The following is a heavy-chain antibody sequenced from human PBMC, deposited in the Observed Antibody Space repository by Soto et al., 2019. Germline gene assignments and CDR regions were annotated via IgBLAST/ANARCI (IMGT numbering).Heavy chain of an antibody. V-gene: IGHV1-69*08. Sequence: QVQLVQSGAEVKKPGSSVKVSCKASGGTFSSYTISWVRQAPGQGLEWMGRIIPILGIANYAQKFQGRVTIPAEKSTSTAYMELSSLRSEDTAVYYCARDVRRITMVRGVIGAFDIWGQGTMVTVSS. J-gene: IGHJ3*02. CDR1: GGTFSSYT. CDR3: ARDVRRITMVRGVIGAFDI. D-gene: IGHD3-10*01. CDR2: IIPILGIA.